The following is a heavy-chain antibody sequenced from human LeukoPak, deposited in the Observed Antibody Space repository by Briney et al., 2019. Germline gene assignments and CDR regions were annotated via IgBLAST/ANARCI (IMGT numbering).Heavy chain of an antibody. CDR2: ISSSSSTI. J-gene: IGHJ4*02. Sequence: GGSLRLSCAASGFTFSSYSMNWVRQAPGKGLEWVSYISSSSSTIYYADSVKGRFTISRDNAKNSLYLQMNSLRAEDTAVYYCARGGLNWNLAYWGQGTLVTVSS. CDR1: GFTFSSYS. V-gene: IGHV3-48*01. CDR3: ARGGLNWNLAY. D-gene: IGHD1-1*01.